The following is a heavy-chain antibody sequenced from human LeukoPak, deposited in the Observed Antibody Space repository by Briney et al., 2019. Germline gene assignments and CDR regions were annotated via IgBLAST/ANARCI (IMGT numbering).Heavy chain of an antibody. J-gene: IGHJ3*02. CDR2: ISWNSGSI. V-gene: IGHV3-9*01. CDR3: EKWGVGGRPRVGVFNI. CDR1: GFTFNSYM. D-gene: IGHD3-16*01. Sequence: GGSLRLSCAASGFTFNSYMMNWVRQAPGKGLEWVSGISWNSGSIGYADSVKGRFTISRDNAKNSLYLQMNSLRAEDTALYYWEKWGVGGRPRVGVFNIGAQGKMVPVFS.